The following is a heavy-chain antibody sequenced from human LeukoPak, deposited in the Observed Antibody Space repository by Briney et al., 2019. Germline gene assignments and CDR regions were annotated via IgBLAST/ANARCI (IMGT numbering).Heavy chain of an antibody. D-gene: IGHD3-10*01. CDR1: GGSISSGGDY. V-gene: IGHV4-31*11. CDR2: IYYSGST. Sequence: SQTLSLTCAVSGGSISSGGDYWSWIRQHPGKGLEWSGYIYYSGSTYYNPSLKSRVTISVDTSRNQVSLKLSSVTAADTAVYYCAPAGISGSYYFDYWGQGTLVTVSS. CDR3: APAGISGSYYFDY. J-gene: IGHJ4*02.